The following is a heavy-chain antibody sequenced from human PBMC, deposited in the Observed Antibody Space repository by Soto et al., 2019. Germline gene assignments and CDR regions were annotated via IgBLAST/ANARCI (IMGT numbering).Heavy chain of an antibody. CDR1: GFSFRNFA. Sequence: PGGSLRLSCAATGFSFRNFAMGWVRQAPGKGLQWVSTVSSSSGTTYYGDSVKGRFTISRDNSKNRLFLQVNSLRVEDTAIYYCARGGGDYAHFDYWGQGALVTVSS. D-gene: IGHD4-17*01. V-gene: IGHV3-23*01. J-gene: IGHJ4*02. CDR2: VSSSSGTT. CDR3: ARGGGDYAHFDY.